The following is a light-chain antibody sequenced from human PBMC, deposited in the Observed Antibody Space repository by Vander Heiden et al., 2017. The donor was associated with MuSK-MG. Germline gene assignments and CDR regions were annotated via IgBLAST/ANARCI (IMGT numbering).Light chain of an antibody. J-gene: IGLJ2*01. V-gene: IGLV2-23*01. Sequence: QSALTQPASVSGSPAQSSTISCTGTCRDVVGYYLVSWYQQHPGKAPKLMIYEAIKRPSGVSSRFSGSKTGNTASLTISGLQAEDEADYHCCSYAGSGIVVFGGGTKLTVL. CDR2: EAI. CDR3: CSYAGSGIVV. CDR1: CRDVVGYYL.